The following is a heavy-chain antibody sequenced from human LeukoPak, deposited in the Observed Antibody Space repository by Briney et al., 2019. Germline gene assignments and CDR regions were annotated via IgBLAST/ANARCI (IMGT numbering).Heavy chain of an antibody. D-gene: IGHD3-22*01. J-gene: IGHJ4*02. Sequence: PGGSLRLSCAASGFTFSSYGMHWVRQAPGKGLEWVAVIWYDGSNKYYADSVKGRFTISRDNSKNTLYLQMNSLRAEDTAVYYCARNQGMYYYDSSGYYPLGYWGQGTLVTVSS. CDR1: GFTFSSYG. V-gene: IGHV3-33*01. CDR2: IWYDGSNK. CDR3: ARNQGMYYYDSSGYYPLGY.